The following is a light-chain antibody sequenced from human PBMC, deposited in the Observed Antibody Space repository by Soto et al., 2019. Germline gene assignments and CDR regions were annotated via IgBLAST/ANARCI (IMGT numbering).Light chain of an antibody. J-gene: IGKJ1*01. V-gene: IGKV2-28*01. CDR1: QSLLHSNGYNY. CDR3: MQALQTPRT. Sequence: DIVMTQSPLSLPVTPGEPASISCRSSQSLLHSNGYNYLDWYLQKPGQSPQLLIYLGSNRASGVLDRFSGSGSGTDFTLKISRVEAEDVGVYYCMQALQTPRTFGQGTEVEIK. CDR2: LGS.